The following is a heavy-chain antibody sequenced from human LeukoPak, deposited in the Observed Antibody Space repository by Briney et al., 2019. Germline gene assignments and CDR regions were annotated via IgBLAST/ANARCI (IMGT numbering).Heavy chain of an antibody. J-gene: IGHJ6*03. V-gene: IGHV1-2*02. CDR1: GYTFTGYY. D-gene: IGHD3-3*01. CDR2: INPNSGGT. CDR3: ALLKSGPAGRRYMDV. Sequence: ASVKVSCKASGYTFTGYYMHWVRQAPGQGLEWMGWINPNSGGTNYAQKFQGRVTMTRDTSISTAYMELSSLRSEDTAVYYCALLKSGPAGRRYMDVWGKGTTVTVSS.